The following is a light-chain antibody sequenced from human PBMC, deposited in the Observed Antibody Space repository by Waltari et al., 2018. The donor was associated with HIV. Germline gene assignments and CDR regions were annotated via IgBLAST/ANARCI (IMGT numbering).Light chain of an antibody. V-gene: IGLV8-61*01. J-gene: IGLJ3*02. CDR2: SPT. CDR1: SGSVSTPYY. Sequence: QTVVTQEPSFSVSPGGTVTITCGLSSGSVSTPYYPSWYQQTPGQAPRTLIVSPTPRSSWVPDRFSGSLLGNKAALTITGAQADDESDYYCVLYMGSGIWVFGGGTKLTVL. CDR3: VLYMGSGIWV.